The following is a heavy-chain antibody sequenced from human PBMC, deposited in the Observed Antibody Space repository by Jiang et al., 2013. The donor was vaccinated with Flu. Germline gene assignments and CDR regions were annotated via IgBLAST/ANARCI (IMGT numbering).Heavy chain of an antibody. CDR3: ARARLERHRLYHYYGMDV. CDR2: IYYIGST. V-gene: IGHV4-59*01. J-gene: IGHJ6*02. Sequence: YIYYIGSTNYNPSLKSRVTISVDTSKNQFSLKLSSVTAADTAVYYCARARLERHRLYHYYGMDVWGQGTTVTVSS. D-gene: IGHD1-1*01.